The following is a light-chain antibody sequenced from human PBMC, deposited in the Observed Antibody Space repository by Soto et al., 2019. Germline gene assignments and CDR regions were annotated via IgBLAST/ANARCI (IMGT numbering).Light chain of an antibody. CDR1: QDINSW. J-gene: IGKJ4*01. CDR3: QQANSFPLT. CDR2: AAS. Sequence: DIQMTQSPSSVSASVGDRITIACRASQDINSWLAWFQQKPGKAPKLLIYAASNLQSGVTSRFSGSVSGTECTLTISSLQPEDFATYYCQQANSFPLTFGGGTKVEI. V-gene: IGKV1D-12*01.